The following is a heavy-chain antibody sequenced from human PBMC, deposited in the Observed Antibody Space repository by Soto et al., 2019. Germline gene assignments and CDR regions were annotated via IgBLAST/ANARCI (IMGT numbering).Heavy chain of an antibody. V-gene: IGHV4-59*12. J-gene: IGHJ4*02. CDR2: TYYSGST. CDR3: ARARATIAAAAIFDC. D-gene: IGHD6-13*01. CDR1: GGSISSYY. Sequence: PSETLSLTCTVSGGSISSYYWSWIRQPPGKGLEWIGYTYYSGSTNYNPSLESRLTISVDKSKNQFSLKLTSVTAADTAVYYCARARATIAAAAIFDCWGQGTLVTVSS.